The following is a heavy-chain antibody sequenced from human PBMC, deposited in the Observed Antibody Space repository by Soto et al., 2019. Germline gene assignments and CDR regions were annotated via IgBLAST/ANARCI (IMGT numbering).Heavy chain of an antibody. CDR2: IRSKAYGGTT. CDR3: TTGWLQLRLFHAFDY. D-gene: IGHD5-12*01. V-gene: IGHV3-49*03. Sequence: PGGSLRLSCTASGFTFGDYAMSWFRQAPGKGLEWVGFIRSKAYGGTTEYAASVKGRFTISRDDSKSIAYLQMNSLKTEDTAVYYCTTGWLQLRLFHAFDYWGQGTLVTVSS. CDR1: GFTFGDYA. J-gene: IGHJ4*02.